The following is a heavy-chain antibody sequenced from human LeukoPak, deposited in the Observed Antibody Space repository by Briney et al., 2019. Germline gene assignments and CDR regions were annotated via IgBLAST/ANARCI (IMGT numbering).Heavy chain of an antibody. CDR1: GFPVRRSA. CDR3: AKGGYSSSWLFDY. Sequence: GSLRLSCAGSGFPVRRSAMNWVRQAPGKGLEWLSAIGDSGDSTYYADSVKGRFTISRDNSKNTLYLQMNSLRAEDTAVYFCAKGGYSSSWLFDYWGQGTLVTVSS. D-gene: IGHD6-13*01. J-gene: IGHJ4*02. V-gene: IGHV3-23*01. CDR2: IGDSGDST.